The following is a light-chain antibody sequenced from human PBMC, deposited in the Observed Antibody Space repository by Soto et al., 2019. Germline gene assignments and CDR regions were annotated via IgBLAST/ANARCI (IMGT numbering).Light chain of an antibody. V-gene: IGKV1-39*01. CDR1: QSISSH. CDR2: AAS. CDR3: QQSYSSLRT. J-gene: IGKJ1*01. Sequence: DIQMTQSPSSLSAFVGDRVTVTCRASQSISSHLNWYQQKPGKAPKLLIYAASRLQSGVPARFSGSGSGTDFTLTISSLQPEDFATYYCQQSYSSLRTFGQGTKVEIK.